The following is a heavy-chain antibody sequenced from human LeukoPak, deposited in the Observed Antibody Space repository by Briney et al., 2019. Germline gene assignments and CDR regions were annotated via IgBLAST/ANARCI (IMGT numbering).Heavy chain of an antibody. J-gene: IGHJ4*02. Sequence: PGGSLRLSCAASGFTFSRSSMNWVRQAPGKGLEWVSSITTSSSYIYYTDSVKGRSTISRDNAKNSLYLQMNGLRAEDTAVYYCAGGYGSGSLDYWGQGTLVTVSS. CDR2: ITTSSSYI. CDR3: AGGYGSGSLDY. D-gene: IGHD3-10*01. CDR1: GFTFSRSS. V-gene: IGHV3-21*01.